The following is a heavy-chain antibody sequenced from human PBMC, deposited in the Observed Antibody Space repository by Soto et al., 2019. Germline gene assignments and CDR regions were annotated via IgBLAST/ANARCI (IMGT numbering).Heavy chain of an antibody. CDR3: ANRAGATPPRD. D-gene: IGHD1-26*01. CDR1: GTSVSSTSYH. V-gene: IGHV4-61*01. J-gene: IGHJ4*02. CDR2: IYYSGST. Sequence: QVQLQESGPGLVKPSETLSLTCTVSGTSVSSTSYHWVWIRQPPGKGLEWIGNIYYSGSTNYSPSLKSRVTISLDTSKNQFSLKLNSVTPAYTAVYYCANRAGATPPRDWGQGTLVTVSS.